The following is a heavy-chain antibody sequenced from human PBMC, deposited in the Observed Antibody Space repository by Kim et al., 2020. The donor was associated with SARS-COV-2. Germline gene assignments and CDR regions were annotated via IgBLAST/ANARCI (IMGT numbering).Heavy chain of an antibody. CDR1: GYTFTSYA. CDR3: ASELITIFGVVQNHLGMDV. J-gene: IGHJ6*02. V-gene: IGHV7-4-1*02. Sequence: ASVKVSCKASGYTFTSYAMNWVRQAPGQGLEWMGWINTNTGNPTYAQGLTGRFVFSLDTSVSTAYLQISSLKAEDTAVYYCASELITIFGVVQNHLGMDVWGPGTTVTVSS. CDR2: INTNTGNP. D-gene: IGHD3-3*01.